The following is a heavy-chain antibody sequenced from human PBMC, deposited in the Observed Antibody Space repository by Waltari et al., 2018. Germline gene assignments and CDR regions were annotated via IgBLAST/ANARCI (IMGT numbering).Heavy chain of an antibody. Sequence: QVQLQESGPGLVKPSETLSLTCAVSGYSISSGSYWGWIRTPPGKGLEWIGSSYHSGSTYYNPSLKSRVTISVDTSKNQFSLKLSSVTAADTAVYYCARVNGAMGGPLNHYYGSGSYNWFDPWGQGTLVTVAS. V-gene: IGHV4-38-2*01. J-gene: IGHJ5*02. CDR3: ARVNGAMGGPLNHYYGSGSYNWFDP. CDR2: SYHSGST. D-gene: IGHD3-10*01. CDR1: GYSISSGSY.